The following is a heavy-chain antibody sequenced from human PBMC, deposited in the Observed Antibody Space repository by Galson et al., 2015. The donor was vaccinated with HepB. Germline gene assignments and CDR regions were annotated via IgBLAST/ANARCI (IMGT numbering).Heavy chain of an antibody. J-gene: IGHJ6*02. CDR2: IYSGGST. Sequence: SLRLSCAASGFTVSSNYMSWVRQAPGKGLEWVSVIYSGGSTYYADSVKGRFPIYRDKSKNTLYLQMNSLRAEDTAVYYCARAILSLRIAVAGPVYGMDVWGQGTTVTVSS. CDR3: ARAILSLRIAVAGPVYGMDV. D-gene: IGHD6-19*01. V-gene: IGHV3-66*01. CDR1: GFTVSSNY.